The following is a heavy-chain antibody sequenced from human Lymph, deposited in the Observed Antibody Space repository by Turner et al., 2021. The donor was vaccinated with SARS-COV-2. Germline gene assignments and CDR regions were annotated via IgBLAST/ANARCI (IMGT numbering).Heavy chain of an antibody. Sequence: LVQSGAGLKMPAAALKISGKGSGYSLTSYWIRWGRQMPGKGLEWMGIINTGDSDTRYSPSFQGQVTISADKSISTAYLQWSSLKASDTAMYYCGRREWGGSLGHIDYWGQGTLVTVSS. V-gene: IGHV5-51*01. CDR1: GYSLTSYW. CDR2: INTGDSDT. CDR3: GRREWGGSLGHIDY. D-gene: IGHD3-3*01. J-gene: IGHJ4*02.